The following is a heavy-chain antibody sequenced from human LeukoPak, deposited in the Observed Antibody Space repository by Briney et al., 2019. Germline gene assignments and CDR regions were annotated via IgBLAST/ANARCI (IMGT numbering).Heavy chain of an antibody. D-gene: IGHD6-13*01. CDR2: SSAYNGNT. CDR1: GYTFTSYV. V-gene: IGHV1-18*01. J-gene: IGHJ2*01. Sequence: ASVKVFCKASGYTFTSYVISWVGQAPGQGLEWMGWSSAYNGNTNYAQKLQGRVTMTTDTSTSTAYMELRSLRSDDTAVYYCARAPSHSSSWLSDWYFDLWGRGTLVTASS. CDR3: ARAPSHSSSWLSDWYFDL.